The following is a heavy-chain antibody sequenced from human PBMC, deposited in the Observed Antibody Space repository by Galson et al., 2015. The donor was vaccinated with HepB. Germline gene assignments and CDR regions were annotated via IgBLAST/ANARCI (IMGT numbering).Heavy chain of an antibody. D-gene: IGHD3-22*01. CDR3: ARKSTYYYDSSGYPSDAFDI. CDR1: GYSFTSYW. CDR2: IYPGDSDT. Sequence: QSGAEVKKPGESLKISCKGSGYSFTSYWIGWVRQMPGKGLEWMGIIYPGDSDTRYSPSFQGQVTISADKSISTAYLQWSSLKASDTAMYYCARKSTYYYDSSGYPSDAFDIWGQGTMVTVSS. V-gene: IGHV5-51*03. J-gene: IGHJ3*02.